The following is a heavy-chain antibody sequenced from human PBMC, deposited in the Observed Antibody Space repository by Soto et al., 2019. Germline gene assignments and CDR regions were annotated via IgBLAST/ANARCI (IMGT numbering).Heavy chain of an antibody. CDR1: SGSISVTNVF. V-gene: IGHV4-39*01. CDR3: ARITGRHLDY. J-gene: IGHJ4*03. CDR2: VVYSGTA. Sequence: SETLSLTCTVSSGSISVTNVFWGWVRQPPGKGLEWIGNVVYSGTAYFSPSLATRVTFHVDTSKNQFSLTLYSVTAADTAVYYCARITGRHLDYWGQGTLVTVSS. D-gene: IGHD1-20*01.